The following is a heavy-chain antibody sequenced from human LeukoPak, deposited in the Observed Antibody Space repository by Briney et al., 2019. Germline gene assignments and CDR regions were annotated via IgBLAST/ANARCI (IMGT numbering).Heavy chain of an antibody. CDR3: ARHFDWLREEYYFDY. V-gene: IGHV3-66*04. CDR2: IYSGGST. D-gene: IGHD3-9*01. J-gene: IGHJ4*02. Sequence: PGGSLRLSCVASGFTFSSYWMHWVRQAPGQGLEWVSVIYSGGSTYYADSVNGRFTISRDNSKNPLDLRMNSLRAEDTAVYYCARHFDWLREEYYFDYWGQGALVTVSS. CDR1: GFTFSSYW.